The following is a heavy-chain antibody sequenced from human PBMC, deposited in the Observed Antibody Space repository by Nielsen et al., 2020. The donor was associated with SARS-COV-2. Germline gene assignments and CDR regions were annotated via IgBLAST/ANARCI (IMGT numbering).Heavy chain of an antibody. Sequence: SETLSLTCTVSGGSISSGGYYWSWIRQHPGKGLEWIGYIYYSGSTYYNPSLKSRVTISVDTSKNQFSLKLSSVTAADTAVYYCARGSSSSPERTRYYYYYMDVWGKGTTVTVSS. CDR1: GGSISSGGYY. V-gene: IGHV4-31*03. CDR2: IYYSGST. D-gene: IGHD6-6*01. CDR3: ARGSSSSPERTRYYYYYMDV. J-gene: IGHJ6*03.